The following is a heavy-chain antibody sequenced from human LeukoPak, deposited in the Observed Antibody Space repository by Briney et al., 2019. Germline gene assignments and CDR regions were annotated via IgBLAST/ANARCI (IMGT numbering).Heavy chain of an antibody. Sequence: ASVKVSCKASGYTFIAYGISWVRQAPGQGLEWMGYISAYTGNTSYAQNLQGRLTMTTDTSTSTAYMELRSLRSDDTAFYYCARDSHIAGVAYYFDYWGQGTLVTVSS. CDR3: ARDSHIAGVAYYFDY. D-gene: IGHD6-13*01. V-gene: IGHV1-18*01. CDR1: GYTFIAYG. CDR2: ISAYTGNT. J-gene: IGHJ4*02.